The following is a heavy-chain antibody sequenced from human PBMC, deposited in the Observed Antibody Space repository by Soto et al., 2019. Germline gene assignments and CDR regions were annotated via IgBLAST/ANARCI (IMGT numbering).Heavy chain of an antibody. V-gene: IGHV5-51*01. CDR2: VYPGDSDT. D-gene: IGHD6-13*01. Sequence: GESLKISCKASGYSLTSYWIGWVRQRPGKGLEWMGIVYPGDSDTRYNPSFRGQVTISVDRSTSTAYLQWSSLKASDTAMYYCTRRAGYIDYWGQGTLVTVSS. CDR1: GYSLTSYW. CDR3: TRRAGYIDY. J-gene: IGHJ4*02.